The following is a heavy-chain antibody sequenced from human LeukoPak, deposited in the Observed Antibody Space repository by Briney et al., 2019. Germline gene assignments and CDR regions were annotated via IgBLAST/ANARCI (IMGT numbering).Heavy chain of an antibody. CDR2: ISSSSSYI. V-gene: IGHV3-21*01. J-gene: IGHJ3*02. D-gene: IGHD2-2*01. Sequence: GGSLRLSCAASGFTFSSYSMNWVRQAPGKGLEWVSSISSSSSYIYYADSVKGRFTISRDNAKNSLYLQMNSLRAEDTAVYYCARITSGVVVPAAITFNDAFDIWGQGTMVTVSS. CDR1: GFTFSSYS. CDR3: ARITSGVVVPAAITFNDAFDI.